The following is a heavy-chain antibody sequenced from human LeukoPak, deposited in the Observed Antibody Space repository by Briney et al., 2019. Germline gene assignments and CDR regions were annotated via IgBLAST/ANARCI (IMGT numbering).Heavy chain of an antibody. CDR1: GGSISSSSYY. Sequence: SETLSLTCTVSGGSISSSSYYWGWIRQPPGKGLEGIGSIYYSGSTYYNPSLKSRVTISADTSKNQFSLKLSSVTAAATAVYYCARQPGGIVVVPAAIGGGFDYWGQGTLVTVSS. D-gene: IGHD2-2*01. CDR3: ARQPGGIVVVPAAIGGGFDY. V-gene: IGHV4-39*01. J-gene: IGHJ4*02. CDR2: IYYSGST.